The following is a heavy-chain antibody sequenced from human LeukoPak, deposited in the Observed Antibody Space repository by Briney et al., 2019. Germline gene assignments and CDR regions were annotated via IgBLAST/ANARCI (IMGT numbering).Heavy chain of an antibody. CDR3: AHGSMYQLDY. D-gene: IGHD2-2*01. V-gene: IGHV3-23*01. Sequence: GGSLRLSCAASGFRFNTYWMSWVRQAPGKGLEWVSGIVGGAGGTYYAGSVKGRFTISRDNSKNTLYLQMNSLRAEDTAVYYCAHGSMYQLDYWGQGTLVTVSS. CDR1: GFRFNTYW. CDR2: IVGGAGGT. J-gene: IGHJ4*02.